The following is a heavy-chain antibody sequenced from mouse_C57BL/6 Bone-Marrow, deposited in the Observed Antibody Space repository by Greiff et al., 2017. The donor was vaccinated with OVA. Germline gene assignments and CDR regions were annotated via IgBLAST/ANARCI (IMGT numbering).Heavy chain of an antibody. J-gene: IGHJ3*01. CDR3: ARSGDGYFAWFAY. Sequence: VQLQESGAELARPGASVKLSCKASGYTFTSYGISWVKQRTGQGLEWIGEIYPRSGNTYYNEKFKGKATLTADKSSSTAYMELRSLTSEDSAVYFGARSGDGYFAWFAYWGQGTLVTVSA. D-gene: IGHD2-3*01. CDR1: GYTFTSYG. CDR2: IYPRSGNT. V-gene: IGHV1-81*01.